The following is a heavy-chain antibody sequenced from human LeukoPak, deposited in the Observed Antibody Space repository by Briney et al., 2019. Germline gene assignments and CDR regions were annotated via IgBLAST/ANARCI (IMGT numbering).Heavy chain of an antibody. CDR3: VRQPELVTYFDY. V-gene: IGHV3-48*02. D-gene: IGHD2-21*02. CDR1: GFTFSDYA. CDR2: ISSRSGPVM. Sequence: PGGSLRLSCEASGFTFSDYAMNWVRQAPGRGLEWLSYISSRSGPVMYYADSVKGRFTVSRDNAKNSLYLQMNSLTDGDTAVYYCVRQPELVTYFDYWGQGALVTVSS. J-gene: IGHJ4*02.